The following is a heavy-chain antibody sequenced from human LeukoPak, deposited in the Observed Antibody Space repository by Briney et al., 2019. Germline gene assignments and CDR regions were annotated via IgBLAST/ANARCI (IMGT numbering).Heavy chain of an antibody. J-gene: IGHJ5*02. CDR2: IYSSRNN. CDR3: ARAGTYDSLVS. CDR1: GGSINSGSFY. Sequence: SETLSLTCTVSGGSINSGSFYWGWIRQPPGKGLEWIASIYSSRNNYDNTSLKSRVTTSGDTSNNQFSLKLSSVTAADTALYYCARAGTYDSLVSWGQGTLVTVSS. D-gene: IGHD3-22*01. V-gene: IGHV4-39*07.